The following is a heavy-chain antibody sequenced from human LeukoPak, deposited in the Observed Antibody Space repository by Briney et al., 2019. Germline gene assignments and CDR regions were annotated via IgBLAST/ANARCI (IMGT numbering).Heavy chain of an antibody. D-gene: IGHD2-2*02. CDR1: GYTFTDYY. V-gene: IGHV1-2*02. CDR2: INPNSGGT. CDR3: AIEFATVVVSAVISAFDI. Sequence: ASVKVSCKASGYTFTDYYMHWVRQAPGQGLEWMGWINPNSGGTNYAQKFQGRVTMTRDTSIRTAYMELSRLRSDDTAVYYCAIEFATVVVSAVISAFDILGQGTMVTVSS. J-gene: IGHJ3*02.